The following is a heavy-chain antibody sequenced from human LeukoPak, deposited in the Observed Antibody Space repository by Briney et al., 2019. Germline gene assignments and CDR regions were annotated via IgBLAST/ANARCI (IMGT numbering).Heavy chain of an antibody. CDR2: IYSGGST. V-gene: IGHV3-53*01. D-gene: IGHD6-13*01. CDR3: ARGSSWYSGFDY. CDR1: GFTVSSNY. Sequence: GGSLRLSCAASGFTVSSNYMSWVRQAPGKGLEWVPVIYSGGSTYYADSVKGRFTISRDNSKNTLYLQMNSLRAEDTAVYYCARGSSWYSGFDYWGQGTLVTVSS. J-gene: IGHJ4*02.